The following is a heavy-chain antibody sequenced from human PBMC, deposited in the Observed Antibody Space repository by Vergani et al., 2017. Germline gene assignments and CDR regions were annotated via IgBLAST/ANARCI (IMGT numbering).Heavy chain of an antibody. D-gene: IGHD6-13*01. Sequence: VQLLESGGGLVQPGGSLRLSCAASGFTFSSYAMSWIRQHPGKGLEWIGYIYYSGSTYYNPSLKSRVTISVDTSKNQFSLKLSAVTAADTAMYYCARRGSSWYNWFDPWGQGTLVTVSS. V-gene: IGHV4-31*02. J-gene: IGHJ5*02. CDR1: GFTFSSYA. CDR2: IYYSGST. CDR3: ARRGSSWYNWFDP.